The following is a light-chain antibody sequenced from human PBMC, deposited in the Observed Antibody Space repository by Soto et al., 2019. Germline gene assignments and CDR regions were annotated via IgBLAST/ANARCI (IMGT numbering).Light chain of an antibody. CDR3: HQYDTIVQT. Sequence: EIVLTQSPGTLSLSPGERATLSCRASQSVSSIYLAWYQLKPGQAPRLLIYDASTRATATPERFSGSGSGTDFTLTISRLEPEDFAVYYCHQYDTIVQTFGQGTKVDIK. CDR2: DAS. CDR1: QSVSSIY. J-gene: IGKJ1*01. V-gene: IGKV3-20*01.